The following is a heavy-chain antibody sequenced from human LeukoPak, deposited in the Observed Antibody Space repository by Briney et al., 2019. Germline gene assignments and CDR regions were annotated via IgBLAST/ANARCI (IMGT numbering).Heavy chain of an antibody. CDR2: VHPNSGNT. Sequence: ASVTVSCKTSGYPFSTYEINWVRQAAGQGLEWMGWVHPNSGNTDYAQKFQGRVTMTRDTSISTAYMELSGLRSDDTAVYFCARGPRNDPWGQGTLVTVSS. D-gene: IGHD1-14*01. J-gene: IGHJ5*02. V-gene: IGHV1-8*01. CDR1: GYPFSTYE. CDR3: ARGPRNDP.